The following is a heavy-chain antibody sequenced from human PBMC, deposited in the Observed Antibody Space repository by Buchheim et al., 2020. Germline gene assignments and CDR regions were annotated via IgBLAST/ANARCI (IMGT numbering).Heavy chain of an antibody. CDR3: ARDRRCSGGSCPNWFDP. CDR1: GGSFSGYY. V-gene: IGHV4-34*01. CDR2: INHSGST. D-gene: IGHD2-15*01. J-gene: IGHJ5*02. Sequence: QVQLQQWGAGLLKPSETLSLTCAVYGGSFSGYYWSWIRQPPGKGLEWIGEINHSGSTNYNPSLKSRVTISVDTPKNQFSLKLSSVTAADTAVYYCARDRRCSGGSCPNWFDPWGQGTL.